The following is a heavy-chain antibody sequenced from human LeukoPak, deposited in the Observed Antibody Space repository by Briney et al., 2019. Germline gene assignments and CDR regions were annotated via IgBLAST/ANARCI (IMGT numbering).Heavy chain of an antibody. V-gene: IGHV1-3*01. CDR1: GYTLSSYT. CDR2: IYAGNGNV. Sequence: GASVKVSCKASGYTLSSYTLHWVRQAPGQRPEWMGCIYAGNGNVKYSQNFQGRVTITRDTSASTAYMELSSLRPEDTAVYYCAREVAIWGQGTLVTVSS. J-gene: IGHJ4*02. D-gene: IGHD2-15*01. CDR3: AREVAI.